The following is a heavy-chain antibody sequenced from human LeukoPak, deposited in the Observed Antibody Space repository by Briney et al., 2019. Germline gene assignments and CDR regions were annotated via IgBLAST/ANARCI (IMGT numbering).Heavy chain of an antibody. J-gene: IGHJ4*02. CDR2: ISSSGSTI. D-gene: IGHD2-2*01. V-gene: IGHV3-48*03. CDR3: ASTIVVVPAPMDY. CDR1: GFTFSSYE. Sequence: PGGSLRLSCAASGFTFSSYEMNWVRQAPGKGLEWVSYISSSGSTIYYADSVKGRFTISRDNAKNSLYLQMNSLRAEDTAVYYCASTIVVVPAPMDYWGQGTLVTVSS.